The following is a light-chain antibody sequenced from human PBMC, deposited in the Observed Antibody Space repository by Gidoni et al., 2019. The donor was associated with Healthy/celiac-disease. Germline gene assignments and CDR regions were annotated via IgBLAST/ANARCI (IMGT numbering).Light chain of an antibody. J-gene: IGKJ1*01. Sequence: DIQMTQSPSSLSAAVGDRVTITCRASQSISSYLNWYQQKPGKAPKLLIYAASSLQSGVPSRFSGSGSGTYFTLTLSSLQPEDFAPYYCQQSYSTPWTFGQGTKVEIK. CDR2: AAS. V-gene: IGKV1-39*01. CDR1: QSISSY. CDR3: QQSYSTPWT.